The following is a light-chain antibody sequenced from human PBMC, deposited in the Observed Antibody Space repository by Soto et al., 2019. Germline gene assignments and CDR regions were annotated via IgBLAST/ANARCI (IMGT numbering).Light chain of an antibody. J-gene: IGKJ5*01. CDR1: QSVSSY. Sequence: EIVLTQSPATPSLSTGERATLSCRASQSVSSYLAWYQQKPGQAPRLLIYDASNRATGIPARFSGSGSGTDFALTISSLEPEDFAVYYCQQRSNWPSITFGQGTRLEIK. V-gene: IGKV3-11*01. CDR3: QQRSNWPSIT. CDR2: DAS.